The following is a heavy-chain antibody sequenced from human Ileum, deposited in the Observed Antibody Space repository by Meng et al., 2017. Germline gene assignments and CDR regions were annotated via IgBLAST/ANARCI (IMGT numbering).Heavy chain of an antibody. CDR3: AHIFDS. CDR1: GRSISSRFW. J-gene: IGHJ4*02. V-gene: IGHV4-4*02. CDR2: INPGGRP. Sequence: QGELGGMGPGQVRASGALGLTCAGSGRSISSRFWWSWVRQPPGKGLEWIAEINPGGRPNYNPALKSRVTMSVDKSNDHLSLQLTSVTAADTAVYYCAHIFDSWGQGTLVTVSS.